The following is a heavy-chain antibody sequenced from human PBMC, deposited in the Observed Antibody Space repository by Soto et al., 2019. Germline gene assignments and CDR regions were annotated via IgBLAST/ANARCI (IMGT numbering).Heavy chain of an antibody. Sequence: PGGSLRLSCAASGFTFSSYGMHWVRQAPGKGLEWVAVIWYDGSNKYYADSVKGRFTISRDNSKNTLYLQMNSLRAEDTAVYYCARGGRTDIAVAQDYWGQVTLVTVSS. V-gene: IGHV3-33*01. CDR3: ARGGRTDIAVAQDY. D-gene: IGHD6-19*01. CDR1: GFTFSSYG. J-gene: IGHJ4*02. CDR2: IWYDGSNK.